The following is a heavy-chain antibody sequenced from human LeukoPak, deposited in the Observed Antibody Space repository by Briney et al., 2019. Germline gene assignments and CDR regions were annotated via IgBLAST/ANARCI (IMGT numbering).Heavy chain of an antibody. CDR3: AREGVPRAYDY. CDR1: GFTFSDYY. D-gene: IGHD3-10*01. V-gene: IGHV3-11*01. CDR2: ISSRSDEI. Sequence: GGSLRLSCAASGFTFSDYYMTWIRQAPGKGLEWISYISSRSDEIFYADSVKGRFTISRDNAKNSLYLEMNSLRAEDTAVYYCAREGVPRAYDYWGQGTLVTVSS. J-gene: IGHJ4*02.